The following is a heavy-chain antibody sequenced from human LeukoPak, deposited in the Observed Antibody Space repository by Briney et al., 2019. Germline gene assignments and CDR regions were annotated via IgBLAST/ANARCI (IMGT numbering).Heavy chain of an antibody. Sequence: GGSLRLSCAASGFTFSSYSMNWVRQAPGKGLEWVSSISSSSYIYYADSVKGRFTISRDNAKNSLYLQMNSLRAEDTAVYYCARAPRAVVVPAALWGYYYYGMDVWGQGTTVTVSS. CDR1: GFTFSSYS. CDR3: ARAPRAVVVPAALWGYYYYGMDV. CDR2: ISSSSYI. J-gene: IGHJ6*02. D-gene: IGHD2-2*01. V-gene: IGHV3-21*01.